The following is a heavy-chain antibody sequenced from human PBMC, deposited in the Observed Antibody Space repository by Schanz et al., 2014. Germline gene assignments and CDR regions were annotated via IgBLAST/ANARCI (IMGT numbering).Heavy chain of an antibody. CDR2: INTNTGNP. CDR3: ARRGIRGVFSGFDY. J-gene: IGHJ4*02. D-gene: IGHD3-10*01. CDR1: GYTFTNYA. Sequence: QVQLVQSGSELKKPGASVKVSCKASGYTFTNYAINWVPQPPGQGLEWMGGINTNTGNPTYAQAFTGRFLFSLDTSVNTTYLQVSSLEADDTAIYFWARRGIRGVFSGFDYWGLGTLVTVSS. V-gene: IGHV7-4-1*02.